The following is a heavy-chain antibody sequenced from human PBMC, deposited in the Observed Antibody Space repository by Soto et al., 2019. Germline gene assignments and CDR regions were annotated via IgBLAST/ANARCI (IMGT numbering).Heavy chain of an antibody. CDR2: IYYSGST. D-gene: IGHD3-22*01. CDR3: ASLDHYDISGIMGPDY. Sequence: SETLSLTCSVSCGFISSSSYYWGWIRQPPGKGLEWIGSIYYSGSTYYNPSLKTRVTISADTSKNRFSLKLNSVTASDTAVYYCASLDHYDISGIMGPDYWGQGTLVTVSS. CDR1: CGFISSSSYY. J-gene: IGHJ4*02. V-gene: IGHV4-39*01.